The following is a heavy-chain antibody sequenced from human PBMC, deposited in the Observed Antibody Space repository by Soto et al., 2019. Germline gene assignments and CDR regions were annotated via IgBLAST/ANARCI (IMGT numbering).Heavy chain of an antibody. D-gene: IGHD3-3*01. V-gene: IGHV4-31*03. CDR3: ARGDIKYYDFWSGYRNGPSVVYNWFDP. J-gene: IGHJ5*02. Sequence: SETLSLTCTVSGGSISRGGYYWSWIRQHPGKGLEWIGYIYYSGSTYYNPSLKSRVTISVDTSKNQFSLKLSSVTAADTAVYYCARGDIKYYDFWSGYRNGPSVVYNWFDPWGQGTLVTVSS. CDR2: IYYSGST. CDR1: GGSISRGGYY.